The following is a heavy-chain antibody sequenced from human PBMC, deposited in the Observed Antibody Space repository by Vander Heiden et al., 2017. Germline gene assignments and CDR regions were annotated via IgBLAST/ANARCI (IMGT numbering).Heavy chain of an antibody. Sequence: EVRLVESGGGLDQVGGTLRLSCAASGFLLSDYAMHWVRQAPGRGLEWVSGFGMTGPIGYADSVRGRATISRDDAKNALYLEVNSLRLDDTALYYCARDMWAGVAAVLGYWGQGTLVTVSP. J-gene: IGHJ4*02. V-gene: IGHV3-9*01. CDR2: FGMTGPI. CDR3: ARDMWAGVAAVLGY. CDR1: GFLLSDYA. D-gene: IGHD2-15*01.